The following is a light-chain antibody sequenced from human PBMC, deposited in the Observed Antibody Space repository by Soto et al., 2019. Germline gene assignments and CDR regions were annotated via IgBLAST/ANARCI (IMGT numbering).Light chain of an antibody. J-gene: IGKJ4*01. CDR2: AAS. CDR1: QSISSSY. CDR3: QQYGNSPLT. V-gene: IGKV3-20*01. Sequence: EIVLTQSPGTRSLSPGERATLSCRASQSISSSYLAWYQQKPGQAPRLLIYAASSRATGIPDRFSASGSGTDFTLTISRLEPEDFAVYYCQQYGNSPLTFGGGTKVDIK.